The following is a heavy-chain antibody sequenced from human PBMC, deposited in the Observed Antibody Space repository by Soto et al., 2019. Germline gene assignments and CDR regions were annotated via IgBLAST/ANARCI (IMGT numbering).Heavy chain of an antibody. CDR2: IKKDGSEK. CDR1: GFTFSRYW. J-gene: IGHJ4*02. D-gene: IGHD6-6*01. V-gene: IGHV3-7*01. Sequence: EVQLVESGGGLVQPGGSLRLSCAASGFTFSRYWMSWVRQAPGKGPEWVANIKKDGSEKYYVDSVKGRFTISRDNAENSLDLQMNSLRADDTAVYYCARDSSSSWGTLFDSWGQGILVTVSS. CDR3: ARDSSSSWGTLFDS.